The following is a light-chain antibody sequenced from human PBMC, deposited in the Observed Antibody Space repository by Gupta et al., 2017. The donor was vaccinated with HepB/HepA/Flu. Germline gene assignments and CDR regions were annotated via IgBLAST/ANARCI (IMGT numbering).Light chain of an antibody. J-gene: IGKJ4*01. CDR3: QKYDSAPLT. CDR1: QGIGNH. V-gene: IGKV1-27*01. Sequence: DSDLTQSPSSLSASVGDRVTISCRASQGIGNHVAWYQQRPGEVPRLLIYTASTVQSGVPSRFSGSGSGTDFTLTISSLQPEDVATYYCQKYDSAPLTFGGGTKVEI. CDR2: TAS.